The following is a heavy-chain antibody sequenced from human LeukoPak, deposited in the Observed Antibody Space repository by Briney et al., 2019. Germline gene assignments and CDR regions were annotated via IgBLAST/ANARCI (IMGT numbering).Heavy chain of an antibody. CDR3: AKDHILRYFDWSPEYYFDY. V-gene: IGHV3-23*01. CDR1: GFTFSSYA. Sequence: GGSLRLSCAASGFTFSSYAMSWVRQAPGKGLEWVSAISGSGGSTYYADSVKGRFIISRDNSKNTLYLQMNSLRAEDTAVYYCAKDHILRYFDWSPEYYFDYWGQGTLVTVSS. CDR2: ISGSGGST. J-gene: IGHJ4*02. D-gene: IGHD3-9*01.